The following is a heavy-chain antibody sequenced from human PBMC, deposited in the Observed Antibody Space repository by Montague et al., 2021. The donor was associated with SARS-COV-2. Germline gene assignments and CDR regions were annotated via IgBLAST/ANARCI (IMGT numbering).Heavy chain of an antibody. J-gene: IGHJ6*03. D-gene: IGHD3-10*01. Sequence: SETLSLTCAVHGGSFSTYSWNWIRQPPGKGLEWIGEINHGGSTNYNPSLKSRVTISADTSKYHFSLKLTSVAAADTAVYYCARLGDGVVPSPILGVGPYYSYYYMDVWGKGTTVTVSS. CDR2: INHGGST. CDR1: GGSFSTYS. CDR3: ARLGDGVVPSPILGVGPYYSYYYMDV. V-gene: IGHV4-34*01.